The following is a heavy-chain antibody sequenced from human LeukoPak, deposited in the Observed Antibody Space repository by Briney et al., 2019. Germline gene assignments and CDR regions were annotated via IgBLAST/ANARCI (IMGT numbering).Heavy chain of an antibody. CDR1: GFTFSSYW. V-gene: IGHV3-7*01. CDR2: IKQDGSEK. Sequence: PGGSLRLSCAASGFTFSSYWMSWVRQAPGKGLEWVANIKQDGSEKYYVDSVKGRFTISRDNAKSSLYLQMNSLRAEDTAVYYCARRYCGGGSCYAYFDYWGQGTLVTVSS. J-gene: IGHJ4*02. CDR3: ARRYCGGGSCYAYFDY. D-gene: IGHD2-15*01.